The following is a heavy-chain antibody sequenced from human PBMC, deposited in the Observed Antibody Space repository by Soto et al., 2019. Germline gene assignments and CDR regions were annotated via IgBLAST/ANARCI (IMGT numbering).Heavy chain of an antibody. CDR1: GFTFSSSW. J-gene: IGHJ4*01. V-gene: IGHV3-74*01. Sequence: GGFLRLSCVTSGFTFSSSWMHWVRQAPGKGLVWVSRVNEYGTDSNYADSVKGRFTISRDNSENTVYLQMNSLRVEDSAVYYCARVAVVTRGIDYWGQGTLVTVSS. CDR2: VNEYGTDS. CDR3: ARVAVVTRGIDY. D-gene: IGHD2-2*01.